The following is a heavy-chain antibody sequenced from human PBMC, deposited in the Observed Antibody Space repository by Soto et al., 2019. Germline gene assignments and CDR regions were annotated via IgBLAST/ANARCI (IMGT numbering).Heavy chain of an antibody. D-gene: IGHD6-13*01. CDR2: IKRRTDGETT. CDR1: GFTFNYAQ. V-gene: IGHV3-15*01. Sequence: DVQVVESGGGLVQPGGSLRLSCAASGFTFNYAQMNWVRQAPRKGLEWVGRIKRRTDGETTDYAAPVKGRFTISRDDLKKTLYLQMNSLKTEDTAVYYCTTETTAGGNFDYWGQGTLVTVSS. J-gene: IGHJ4*02. CDR3: TTETTAGGNFDY.